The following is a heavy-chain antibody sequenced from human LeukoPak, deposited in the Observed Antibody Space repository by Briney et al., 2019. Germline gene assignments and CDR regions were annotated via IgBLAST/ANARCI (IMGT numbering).Heavy chain of an antibody. CDR1: GFTFSDYG. CDR3: ARDSSSWYSSVNL. D-gene: IGHD6-13*01. V-gene: IGHV3-33*01. Sequence: GGSLRLSCAASGFTFSDYGIHWVRQAPGKGLEWVAVIYNDGSKKYYADSVKGRFTISRDDSKSTVSLQVNNLRAGDTAVYYCARDSSSWYSSVNLWGQGTLVTVSS. J-gene: IGHJ5*02. CDR2: IYNDGSKK.